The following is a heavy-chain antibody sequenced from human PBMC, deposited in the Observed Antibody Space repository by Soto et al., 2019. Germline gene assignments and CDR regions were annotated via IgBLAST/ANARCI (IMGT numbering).Heavy chain of an antibody. CDR1: GGSFSGYY. CDR2: INDCGIT. CDR3: ARGRSSVPDRRGIGYYGLDV. V-gene: IGHV4-34*01. J-gene: IGHJ6*02. Sequence: QVQLQQWGAEVLKPSETLSLTCVVNGGSFSGYYWSWIRQSPGKGLEWIGEINDCGITDSNPSLESRVTISVDMSKNQFSLNLKSVTAADSAVYHCARGRSSVPDRRGIGYYGLDVWGQGTTVTVSS. D-gene: IGHD6-6*01.